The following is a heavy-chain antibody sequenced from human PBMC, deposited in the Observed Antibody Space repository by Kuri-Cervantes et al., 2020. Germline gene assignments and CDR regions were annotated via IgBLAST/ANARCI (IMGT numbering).Heavy chain of an antibody. CDR1: GYTFTSYY. J-gene: IGHJ6*02. D-gene: IGHD3-3*01. CDR3: ARDLSGVETYYDFLGYYYGMDV. Sequence: ASVKVSCKASGYTFTSYYMHWVRQAPGQGLEWMGIINPSGGSTSYAQKFQGRVTMTRDTSTSTVYMELSSLRSEDTAVYYCARDLSGVETYYDFLGYYYGMDVWGQGTTVTVSS. V-gene: IGHV1-46*01. CDR2: INPSGGST.